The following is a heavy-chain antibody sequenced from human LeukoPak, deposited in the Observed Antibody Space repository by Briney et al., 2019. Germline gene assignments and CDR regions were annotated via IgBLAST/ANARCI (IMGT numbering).Heavy chain of an antibody. CDR2: IRSSGSDM. CDR3: ARDQGLLVVAGRFGY. Sequence: GGSLRLSCAASGFTFSDYSMNWVRQAPGKGLEWVSSIRSSGSDMYYADSVRGRFTISRDNSKNSLYLQMNSLRAEDTAVYYCARDQGLLVVAGRFGYWGQGTLVTVSS. J-gene: IGHJ4*02. D-gene: IGHD6-19*01. V-gene: IGHV3-21*01. CDR1: GFTFSDYS.